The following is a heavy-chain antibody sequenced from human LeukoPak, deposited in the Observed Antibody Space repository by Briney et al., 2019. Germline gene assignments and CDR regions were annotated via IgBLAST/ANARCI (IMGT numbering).Heavy chain of an antibody. J-gene: IGHJ4*02. Sequence: PGGSLRLSCAASGFTFGNHWMSWVRQAPGKGLEWVATIKEDGSKKQYVDSVKGRFTTPRDNAKSSLYLQMNSLRVEDMAVDYCARGSGWFLYWGQGTLVTVSS. CDR3: ARGSGWFLY. CDR1: GFTFGNHW. V-gene: IGHV3-7*04. D-gene: IGHD3-3*01. CDR2: IKEDGSKK.